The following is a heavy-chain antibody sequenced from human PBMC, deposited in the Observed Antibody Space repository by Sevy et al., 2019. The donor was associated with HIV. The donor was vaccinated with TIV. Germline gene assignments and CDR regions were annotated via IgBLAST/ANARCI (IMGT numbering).Heavy chain of an antibody. V-gene: IGHV3-33*01. CDR3: ARDLEFYDYGDYGPAFMPDY. Sequence: GESLKISCAASGFTFSTYGMHWVRQAPGKGLEWVALIWSDGSNTYYADSVKGRFTISRDIAKNTLHLQMNSLRAEDTAVYYCARDLEFYDYGDYGPAFMPDYWGQGTLVTVSS. J-gene: IGHJ4*02. CDR2: IWSDGSNT. D-gene: IGHD4-17*01. CDR1: GFTFSTYG.